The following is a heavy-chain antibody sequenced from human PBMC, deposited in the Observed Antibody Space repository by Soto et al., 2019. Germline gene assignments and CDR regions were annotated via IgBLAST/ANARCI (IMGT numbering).Heavy chain of an antibody. J-gene: IGHJ4*02. CDR1: GFTFSRYW. D-gene: IGHD5-18*01. V-gene: IGHV3-74*01. CDR3: ARLPVDTVTSLDY. CDR2: INSDGSSI. Sequence: EVQLVESGGDLVQPGGFLRLSCATSGFTFSRYWMHWVRQVLGKGLVWVSRINSDGSSISYSDSVKGRFTISRDNAKNTLYLQMNSLRVEDSAVYYCARLPVDTVTSLDYWGQGTLVTVSS.